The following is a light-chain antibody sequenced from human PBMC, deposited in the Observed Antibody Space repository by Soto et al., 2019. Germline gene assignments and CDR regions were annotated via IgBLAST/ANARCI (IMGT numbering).Light chain of an antibody. CDR2: EVS. CDR3: CSSVGSSTWVV. V-gene: IGLV2-23*02. Sequence: QSALTQPASVSGSPGQSITISCTGTSSDVGSYNLVSWYQQHPGKAPKLMIYEVSKRPSGVSHRFSGSKSGNTASLPISGRQDADEADYYYCSSVGSSTWVVFGGGTKLTVL. J-gene: IGLJ2*01. CDR1: SSDVGSYNL.